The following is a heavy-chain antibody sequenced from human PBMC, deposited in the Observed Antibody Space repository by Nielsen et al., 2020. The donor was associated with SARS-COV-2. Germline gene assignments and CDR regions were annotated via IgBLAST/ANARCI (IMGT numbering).Heavy chain of an antibody. D-gene: IGHD1-26*01. J-gene: IGHJ2*01. Sequence: GGSLRLSCAASGFTFSSYGMHWVRQAPGKGLEWVAVISYDGSNKYYADSVKGRFTISRDNSKNTLYLQMNSLRAEDTAVYYCAKESTVGATTGWYFDLWGRGTLVTVSS. V-gene: IGHV3-30*18. CDR1: GFTFSSYG. CDR3: AKESTVGATTGWYFDL. CDR2: ISYDGSNK.